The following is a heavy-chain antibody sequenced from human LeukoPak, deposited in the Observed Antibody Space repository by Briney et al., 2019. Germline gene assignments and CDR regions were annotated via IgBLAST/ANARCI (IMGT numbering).Heavy chain of an antibody. CDR1: GFTFSTYS. D-gene: IGHD3-10*01. Sequence: GGSLRLSCAASGFTFSTYSMDWVRQAPGKGLGWISYISSSSSTTYYADSVKGRFTISRDNAKNSLFLQMNSLRDEDTAVYYCARTPLSYYGSHFFDYWGQGTPVTVSP. CDR2: ISSSSSTT. J-gene: IGHJ4*02. V-gene: IGHV3-48*02. CDR3: ARTPLSYYGSHFFDY.